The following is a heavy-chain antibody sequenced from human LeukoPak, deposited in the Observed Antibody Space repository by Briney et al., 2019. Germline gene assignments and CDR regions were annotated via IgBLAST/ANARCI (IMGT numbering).Heavy chain of an antibody. D-gene: IGHD2-2*01. V-gene: IGHV4-61*02. CDR2: IYTSGST. CDR1: GGSISSGSYY. CDR3: ARGPGYCSSTSCHYYYYYMDV. J-gene: IGHJ6*03. Sequence: SETLSLTCTVSGGSISSGSYYWSWIRQPAGKGLEWIGRIYTSGSTNYNPSLKSRVTISVDTSKNQFSLKLSSVTAADTAVYYCARGPGYCSSTSCHYYYYYMDVWGKGTTVTVSS.